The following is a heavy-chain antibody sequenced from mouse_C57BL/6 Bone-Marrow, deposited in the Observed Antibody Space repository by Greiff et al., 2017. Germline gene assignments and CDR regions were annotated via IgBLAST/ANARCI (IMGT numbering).Heavy chain of an antibody. V-gene: IGHV1-55*01. D-gene: IGHD2-3*01. CDR3: ARDGTYGYYWFAY. Sequence: QVQLQQPGAELVKPGASVKMSCKASGYTFTSYWITWVKQRPGQGLEWIGDIYPGSGSTNYNEKFKSKATLPVATSSSTAYMPLSSLTSEDSAVYYCARDGTYGYYWFAYWGQGTLVTVSA. J-gene: IGHJ3*01. CDR1: GYTFTSYW. CDR2: IYPGSGST.